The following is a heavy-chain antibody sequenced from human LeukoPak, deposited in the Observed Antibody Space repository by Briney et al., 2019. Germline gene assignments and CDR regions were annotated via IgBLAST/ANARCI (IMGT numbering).Heavy chain of an antibody. CDR3: ARHLYSSGWSDY. V-gene: IGHV4-59*08. D-gene: IGHD6-19*01. J-gene: IGHJ4*02. CDR1: GGSISSNY. Sequence: KPSETLSLTCSVSGGSISSNYWSWIRQPPGKGLEWIGNIYYSGSTNYNPSLKSRVTISVDTSKNQFSLKLSSVTAADTAVYYCARHLYSSGWSDYWGQGTLVTVSS. CDR2: IYYSGST.